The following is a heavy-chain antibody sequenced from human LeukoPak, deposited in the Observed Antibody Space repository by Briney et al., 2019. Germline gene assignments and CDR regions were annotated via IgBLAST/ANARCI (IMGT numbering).Heavy chain of an antibody. CDR1: GGTFSSHA. Sequence: SVKVSCKASGGTFSSHAISWVRQAPGQGLEWMGGIIPIFGTANYAQKFQGRVTITMDESTSTAYMELSSLRSEDTAVYYCASGCLPYLDYYYYMDVWGKGTTVTVSS. V-gene: IGHV1-69*05. CDR3: ASGCLPYLDYYYYMDV. J-gene: IGHJ6*03. CDR2: IIPIFGTA. D-gene: IGHD2/OR15-2a*01.